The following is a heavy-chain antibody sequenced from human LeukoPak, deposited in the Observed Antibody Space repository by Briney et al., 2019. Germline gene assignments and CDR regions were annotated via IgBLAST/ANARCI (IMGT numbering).Heavy chain of an antibody. D-gene: IGHD3-22*01. CDR1: GGTFSSYA. V-gene: IGHV1-69*05. Sequence: SVKVSCKASGGTFSSYAISWVRQAPGQGLEWMGGIIPIFGTANYAQKFQGRVTITTDESTSTAYMELSSLRSEDTAVYYCTSYYDSSGAPFDYWGQGTLVTVSS. CDR2: IIPIFGTA. CDR3: TSYYDSSGAPFDY. J-gene: IGHJ4*02.